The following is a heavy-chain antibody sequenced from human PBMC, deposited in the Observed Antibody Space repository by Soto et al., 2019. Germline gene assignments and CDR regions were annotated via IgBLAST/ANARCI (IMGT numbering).Heavy chain of an antibody. CDR3: AKDRTTYYDFWSGHLEAFDI. CDR2: ISGSGGST. Sequence: GGSLRLSCAASGFTFSSYAMSWVRQAPGKGLEWVSAISGSGGSTYYTDSVKGRFTISRDNSKNTLYLQMNSLRAEDTAVYYCAKDRTTYYDFWSGHLEAFDIWGQGTMVTVSS. J-gene: IGHJ3*02. D-gene: IGHD3-3*01. CDR1: GFTFSSYA. V-gene: IGHV3-23*01.